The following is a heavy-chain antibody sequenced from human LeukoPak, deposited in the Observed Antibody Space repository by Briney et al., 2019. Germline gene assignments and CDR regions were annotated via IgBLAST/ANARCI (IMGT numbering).Heavy chain of an antibody. V-gene: IGHV1-18*01. Sequence: ASVKVSCKASGYTFSSYGISWVRQAPGQGLEWMGWISTYSGNTRYAEKFQGRVTMTTDTSTSTAYMELASLRSDDTAVYYCAREGLGYCTSDSCSAFDYWGQGTLVTVSS. D-gene: IGHD2-2*01. J-gene: IGHJ4*02. CDR3: AREGLGYCTSDSCSAFDY. CDR1: GYTFSSYG. CDR2: ISTYSGNT.